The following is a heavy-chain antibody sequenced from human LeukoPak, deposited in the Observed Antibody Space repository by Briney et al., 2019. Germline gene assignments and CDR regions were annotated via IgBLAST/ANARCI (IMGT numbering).Heavy chain of an antibody. J-gene: IGHJ5*02. CDR1: GGSISSGDYY. D-gene: IGHD2-2*01. CDR2: IYYSGST. Sequence: SQTLSLTCTVSGGSISSGDYYWSWIRQPPGKGLEWIGYIYYSGSTYYNPSLKSRVTISVDTSKNLFSLKLSSVTAADTAVYYCARDLLYCSSTSCHNNWFDPWGQGTLVTVSS. V-gene: IGHV4-30-4*08. CDR3: ARDLLYCSSTSCHNNWFDP.